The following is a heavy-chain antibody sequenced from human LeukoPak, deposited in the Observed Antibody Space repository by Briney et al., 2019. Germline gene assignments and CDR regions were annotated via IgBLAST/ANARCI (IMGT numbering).Heavy chain of an antibody. D-gene: IGHD3-10*01. J-gene: IGHJ5*02. Sequence: SETLSLTCTVSGGSITNYYWGWIRQPPGKGLEWIGGIYDSGSTYYNPSLKSRVTISVDTSKNQFSLKLNSVTAADTAVYYCARHYGPWGQGTLVTVSS. CDR2: IYDSGST. CDR1: GGSITNYY. CDR3: ARHYGP. V-gene: IGHV4-39*01.